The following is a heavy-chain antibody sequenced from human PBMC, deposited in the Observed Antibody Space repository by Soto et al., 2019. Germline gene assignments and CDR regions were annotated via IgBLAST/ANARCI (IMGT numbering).Heavy chain of an antibody. CDR1: GVTVSSNY. D-gene: IGHD5-18*01. CDR2: IYRGGST. CDR3: ARHGYNYGWVYLEY. Sequence: EVQLVESGGGLVQPGGSLRLSCAASGVTVSSNYMSWGRQAPGKGLEWVSVIYRGGSTYYADSVKSRFTISRDNSKNTLYLQMNSLSADDTAVYYCARHGYNYGWVYLEYCGQGTLVTVSS. J-gene: IGHJ4*02. V-gene: IGHV3-66*04.